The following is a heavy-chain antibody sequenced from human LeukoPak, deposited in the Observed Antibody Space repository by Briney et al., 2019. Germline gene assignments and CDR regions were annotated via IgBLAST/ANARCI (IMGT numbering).Heavy chain of an antibody. CDR2: ISSSAGST. J-gene: IGHJ4*02. Sequence: PGGSLRLSCAASEFTFSSYAMSWVRQAPGKGLEWVPGISSSAGSTYYADSVKGRFTISRDNSKNTLYLQMNSLRAEDTAVYYCAKAGSSTTCRRFDYWGQGTLVTVSS. CDR3: AKAGSSTTCRRFDY. V-gene: IGHV3-23*01. D-gene: IGHD2-2*01. CDR1: EFTFSSYA.